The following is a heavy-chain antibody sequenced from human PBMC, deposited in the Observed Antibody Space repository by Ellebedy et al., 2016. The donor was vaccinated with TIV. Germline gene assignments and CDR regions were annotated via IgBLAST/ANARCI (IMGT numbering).Heavy chain of an antibody. CDR2: TYYRSKWYD. Sequence: SQTLSLTCAISGDSVSSKSAIWHWIRQSPSRGLEWLGRTYYRSKWYDDYAVSVRSRTTGKADTSKNQFSLRLNSVTPEDTAVYYCTRAGAGGAAGLFGSWGQGTLVIVSS. CDR3: TRAGAGGAAGLFGS. CDR1: GDSVSSKSAI. V-gene: IGHV6-1*01. D-gene: IGHD6-13*01. J-gene: IGHJ4*02.